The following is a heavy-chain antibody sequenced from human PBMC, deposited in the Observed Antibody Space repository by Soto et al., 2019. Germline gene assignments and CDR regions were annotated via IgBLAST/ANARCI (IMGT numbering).Heavy chain of an antibody. Sequence: QVQLVQSGAEVKKPGASVKVSCKASGYTFNSYGITWVRQAPGQGLEWMGWISAYNGNTNYAQKLQGRVTVTTDTATTTGSMELRSVRSDETAVYYCARGSKPSIAAAGTASFDPWGQGPLVTVSS. D-gene: IGHD6-13*01. CDR2: ISAYNGNT. CDR1: GYTFNSYG. CDR3: ARGSKPSIAAAGTASFDP. J-gene: IGHJ5*02. V-gene: IGHV1-18*01.